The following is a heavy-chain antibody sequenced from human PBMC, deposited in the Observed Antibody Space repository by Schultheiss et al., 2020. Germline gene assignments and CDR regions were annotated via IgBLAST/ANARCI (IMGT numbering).Heavy chain of an antibody. CDR3: ARDIVVVVAATAAFDI. D-gene: IGHD2-15*01. V-gene: IGHV3-7*01. CDR1: GFTFSSYW. CDR2: IKQDGSEK. Sequence: GGSLRLSCAASGFTFSSYWMSWVRQAPGKGLEWVANIKQDGSEKYYVDSVKGRFTISRDNAKNTLYLQMNSLRAEDTAVYYCARDIVVVVAATAAFDIWGQGTLVTVSS. J-gene: IGHJ4*02.